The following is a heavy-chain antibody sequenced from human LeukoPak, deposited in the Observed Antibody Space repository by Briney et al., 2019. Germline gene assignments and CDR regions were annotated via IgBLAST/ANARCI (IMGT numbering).Heavy chain of an antibody. Sequence: SVKVSCXASGFTFTSSAMQWVRQARGQRLVWIVWIVVGSGNTNYAQKFQERVTITRDMSTSTAYMELSRLRSDDTAVYYCAREGSSGWYAAFDYWGQGTLVTVSS. V-gene: IGHV1-58*02. J-gene: IGHJ4*02. D-gene: IGHD6-19*01. CDR1: GFTFTSSA. CDR3: AREGSSGWYAAFDY. CDR2: IVVGSGNT.